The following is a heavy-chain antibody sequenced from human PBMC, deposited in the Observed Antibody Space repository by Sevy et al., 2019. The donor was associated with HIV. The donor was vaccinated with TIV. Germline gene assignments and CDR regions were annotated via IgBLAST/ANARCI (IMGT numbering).Heavy chain of an antibody. CDR1: GFTFSSYG. CDR2: ISYDGSNK. CDR3: AKEAAPKPVYYDSSGYHFDY. Sequence: GGSLRLSCAASGFTFSSYGRHWVRQAPGKGLEWVAVISYDGSNKYYADSVKGGFTISRDNSMNTLYLQMNSLRAADTAVYYCAKEAAPKPVYYDSSGYHFDYWGQGTLVTVSS. V-gene: IGHV3-30*18. J-gene: IGHJ4*02. D-gene: IGHD3-22*01.